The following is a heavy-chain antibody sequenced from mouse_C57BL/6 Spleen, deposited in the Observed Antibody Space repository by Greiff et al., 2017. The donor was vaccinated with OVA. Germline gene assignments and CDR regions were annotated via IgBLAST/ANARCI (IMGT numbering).Heavy chain of an antibody. CDR2: IDPSDSYT. CDR3: ARRTAQASYFDY. Sequence: QLQQPGAELVKPGASVKLSCKASGYTFTSYWMQWVKQRPGQGLEWIGEIDPSDSYTNYNQKFKGKATLTVDTSSSTAYMQLSSLTSEDSAVYYCARRTAQASYFDYWGQGTTLTVSS. CDR1: GYTFTSYW. V-gene: IGHV1-50*01. J-gene: IGHJ2*01. D-gene: IGHD3-2*02.